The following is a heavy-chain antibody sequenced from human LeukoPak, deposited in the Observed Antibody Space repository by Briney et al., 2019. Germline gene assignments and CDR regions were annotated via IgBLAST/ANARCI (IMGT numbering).Heavy chain of an antibody. D-gene: IGHD6-6*01. CDR1: GGSISSRY. J-gene: IGHJ5*02. V-gene: IGHV4-59*08. CDR2: IYYSGGT. Sequence: SETLSLTCTLSGGSISSRYWSWIRQPPAKGLEWIGSIYYSGGTNYNPSLKSRVTISVDTSKIQFSLKLSSVTAADTAVYYCARWQYTISSGWFDPWGQGTLVTVSS. CDR3: ARWQYTISSGWFDP.